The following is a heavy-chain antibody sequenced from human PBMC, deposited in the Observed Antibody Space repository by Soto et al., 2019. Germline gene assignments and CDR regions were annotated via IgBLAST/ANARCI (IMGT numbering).Heavy chain of an antibody. D-gene: IGHD5-18*01. CDR1: GFSFDGHA. V-gene: IGHV3-9*01. CDR3: ARDLVIEGYCLFFSSRMDV. Sequence: GGSLRLSCVGSGFSFDGHAMHWVRQSPAKGLEWVSGLGWDSGGIDYADFVKGRFTISRDNAKNSLYLQMNSLRAEDTALYYCARDLVIEGYCLFFSSRMDVWGQRSSV. J-gene: IGHJ6*01. CDR2: LGWDSGGI.